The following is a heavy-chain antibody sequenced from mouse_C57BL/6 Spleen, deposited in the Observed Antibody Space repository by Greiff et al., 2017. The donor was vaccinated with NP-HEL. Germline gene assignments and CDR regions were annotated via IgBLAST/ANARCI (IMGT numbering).Heavy chain of an antibody. CDR3: ARYWYCFDY. CDR1: GYTFTSYW. CDR2: IYPSDSET. D-gene: IGHD4-1*01. J-gene: IGHJ2*01. V-gene: IGHV1-61*01. Sequence: QVQLQQPGAELVRPGSSVKLSCKASGYTFTSYWMDWVKQRPGQGLEWIGNIYPSDSETHYNQKFKDKATLTADKSSSTAYMQLSSLTSEDSAVYYCARYWYCFDYGCQGTTLTVSS.